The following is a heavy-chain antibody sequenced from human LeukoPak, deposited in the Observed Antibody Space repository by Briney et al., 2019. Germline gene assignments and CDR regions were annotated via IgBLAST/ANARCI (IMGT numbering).Heavy chain of an antibody. J-gene: IGHJ4*02. CDR1: GFTFSSYG. Sequence: GGSLRLSCAASGFTFSSYGMHWVRQAPGKGLEWVAFIRYDGSNKYYADSVKGRFTISRDNSKNTLYLQMNSLKTEDTAVYYCTSPITIFGVVAKNYWGQGTLVTVSP. CDR2: IRYDGSNK. D-gene: IGHD3-3*01. V-gene: IGHV3-30*02. CDR3: TSPITIFGVVAKNY.